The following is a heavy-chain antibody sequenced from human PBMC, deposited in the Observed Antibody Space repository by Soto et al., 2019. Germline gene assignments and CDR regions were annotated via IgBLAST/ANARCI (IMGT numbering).Heavy chain of an antibody. CDR1: GFSLSSSGMS. J-gene: IGHJ4*02. CDR3: ARIDTIYSSSSALPDY. CDR2: IDWNDDK. Sequence: SGPTLVNPTQTLTLTCTFSGFSLSSSGMSVTWIRQPPGKALEWLARIDWNDDKHYSTSLKTRLTISKDTSKNQVVLTMTNVDPADTATYYCARIDTIYSSSSALPDYWGQGTLVTVSS. D-gene: IGHD6-6*01. V-gene: IGHV2-70*11.